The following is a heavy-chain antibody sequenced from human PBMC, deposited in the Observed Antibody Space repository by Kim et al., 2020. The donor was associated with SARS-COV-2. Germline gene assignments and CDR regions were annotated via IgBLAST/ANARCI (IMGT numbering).Heavy chain of an antibody. J-gene: IGHJ4*02. CDR3: ARGITRILVVGASPNPDF. Sequence: GGSLRLSCEASGFIFSDYEMNLVRQTPGRGLEWVAYISGSGEDVFYGDFVGDRFTMSRDNTKNRLYLQMNSLRVEDTALYYCARGITRILVVGASPNPDFWGQGTLVTVSS. V-gene: IGHV3-48*03. CDR1: GFIFSDYE. CDR2: ISGSGEDV. D-gene: IGHD1-26*01.